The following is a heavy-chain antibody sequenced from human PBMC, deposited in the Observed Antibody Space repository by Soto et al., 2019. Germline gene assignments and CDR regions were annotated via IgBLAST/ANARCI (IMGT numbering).Heavy chain of an antibody. V-gene: IGHV4-39*02. J-gene: IGHJ4*02. CDR2: IHYSGST. D-gene: IGHD4-17*01. Sequence: QQQLQESGPGLVKPSETLSLTCPFSGDSISSSKYYWGWIRQPPGKGLEWIGSIHYSGSTYYNSSLKSRVTISVDTSKNPFSLKLTSMTAADTAVYYCATLPHYGDPNAGFWGQGILVTVSS. CDR1: GDSISSSKYY. CDR3: ATLPHYGDPNAGF.